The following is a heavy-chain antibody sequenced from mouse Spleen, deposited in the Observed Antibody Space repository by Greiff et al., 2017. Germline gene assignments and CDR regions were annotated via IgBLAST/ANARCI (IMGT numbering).Heavy chain of an antibody. V-gene: IGHV1-59*01. CDR2: IDPSDSYT. D-gene: IGHD2-5*01. J-gene: IGHJ2*01. CDR3: ARSPAYYSNYPDY. CDR1: GYTFTSYW. Sequence: VQLQQPGAELVRPGTSVKLSCKASGYTFTSYWMHWVKQRPGQGLEWIGVIDPSDSYTNYNQKFKGKATLTVDTSSSTAYMQLSSLTSEDSAVYYCARSPAYYSNYPDYWGQGTTLTVSS.